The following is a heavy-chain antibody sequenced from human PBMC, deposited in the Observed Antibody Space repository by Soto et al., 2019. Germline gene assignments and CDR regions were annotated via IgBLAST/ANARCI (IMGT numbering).Heavy chain of an antibody. CDR2: ISPYTGNT. CDR3: WMVDNYVTPTPQDV. J-gene: IGHJ6*02. CDR1: GYIFVNYG. V-gene: IGHV1-18*01. Sequence: QVQLVQSGDEVKKPGASVKVSCKASGYIFVNYGIAWVRQAPGQGLEWMGWISPYTGNTHSATKVQGRLTMTTDTSTSTGYMDLGSLKSDDTAVYYCWMVDNYVTPTPQDVWGQGTTVTVSS. D-gene: IGHD3-16*01.